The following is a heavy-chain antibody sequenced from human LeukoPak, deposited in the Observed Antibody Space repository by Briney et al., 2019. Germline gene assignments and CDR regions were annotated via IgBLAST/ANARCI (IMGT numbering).Heavy chain of an antibody. CDR1: GFTFSSYA. Sequence: GSLRLSCAASGFTFSSYAMSWVRQAPGKGLEWVSSISGSGGSTYYADSVKGRFTISRDNSKNTLYLQMNSLRAEDTAVYYCAKDFEVSVAEYFQHWGQGTLVTVSS. CDR2: ISGSGGST. CDR3: AKDFEVSVAEYFQH. J-gene: IGHJ1*01. D-gene: IGHD2-21*01. V-gene: IGHV3-23*01.